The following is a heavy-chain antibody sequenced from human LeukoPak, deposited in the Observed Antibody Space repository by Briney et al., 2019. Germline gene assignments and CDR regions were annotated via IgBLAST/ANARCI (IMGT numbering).Heavy chain of an antibody. CDR1: GGPISSSNW. CDR3: ARGTNSYGYFDY. CDR2: IYHSGRT. D-gene: IGHD5-18*01. J-gene: IGHJ4*02. V-gene: IGHV4-4*02. Sequence: SGTLSLTCAVSGGPISSSNWWSWVRQPPGNGLEWIGEIYHSGRTNYKPSLKSRDTIQVHKHRDQLSLKLHSVTAADTAVYYCARGTNSYGYFDYWGQGTLVTVSS.